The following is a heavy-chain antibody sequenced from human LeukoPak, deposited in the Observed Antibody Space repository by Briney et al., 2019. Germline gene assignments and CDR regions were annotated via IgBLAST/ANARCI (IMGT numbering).Heavy chain of an antibody. CDR2: IYSDNT. V-gene: IGHV3-53*01. J-gene: IGHJ4*02. D-gene: IGHD4/OR15-4a*01. Sequence: GGSLRLSCTVSGFTVSSNSMSWVRQAPGKGLEWVSFIYSDNTHYSDSVKGRFTISRDNSKNTLYLQMNSLRAEDTAVHYCARRAGAYSHPYDYWGQRTLVTVSS. CDR3: ARRAGAYSHPYDY. CDR1: GFTVSSNS.